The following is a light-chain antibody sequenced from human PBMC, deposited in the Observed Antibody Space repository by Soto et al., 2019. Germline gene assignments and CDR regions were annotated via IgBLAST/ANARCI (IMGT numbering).Light chain of an antibody. J-gene: IGKJ2*01. CDR1: QDVRND. CDR2: AAS. CDR3: LQHYSYPYT. V-gene: IGKV1-6*01. Sequence: AIQMTQSPSSLSASIGDRVTITCRASQDVRNDLGWYQQKPGKAPKNLIYAASSLQSGVPSRFSGSGSGTDFTLTISSLQPEDFATYYRLQHYSYPYTFGQGTKLEIK.